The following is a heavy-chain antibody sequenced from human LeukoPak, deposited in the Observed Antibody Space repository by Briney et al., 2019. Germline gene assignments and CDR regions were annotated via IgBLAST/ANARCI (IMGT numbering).Heavy chain of an antibody. V-gene: IGHV4-4*07. CDR2: IYTSGST. Sequence: PSETLSLTCTVSGGSISSYYWSWLRQPAGKGLEWIGRIYTSGSTNYNPSLKSRVTMSVDTSKNQFSLKLSSVTAADTAVYYCARDWYYDSSGTLDYWGQGTLVTVSS. CDR1: GGSISSYY. D-gene: IGHD3-22*01. CDR3: ARDWYYDSSGTLDY. J-gene: IGHJ4*02.